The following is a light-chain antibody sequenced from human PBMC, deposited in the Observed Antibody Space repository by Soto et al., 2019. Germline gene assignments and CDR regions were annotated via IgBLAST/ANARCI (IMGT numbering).Light chain of an antibody. CDR1: QSISQW. CDR3: QQYNGYSWT. J-gene: IGKJ1*01. CDR2: DAS. Sequence: DIQMTQSPSTLSASVGDRVAITCRASQSISQWVAWYQQKPGRAPELLIYDASKLKSGVPSRFSGSGSGTEFSLTITSXQPDDSAMYYCQQYNGYSWTFGRGTKVDTK. V-gene: IGKV1-5*01.